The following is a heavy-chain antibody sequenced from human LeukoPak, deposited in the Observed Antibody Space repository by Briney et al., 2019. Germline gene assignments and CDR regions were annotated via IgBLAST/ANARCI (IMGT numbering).Heavy chain of an antibody. Sequence: GASVKVSCKASGYTFTGYYMHWVRQAPGQGLEWMGWINPNSGGTNYAQKFQGRVTMTRDTSISTAYMELSRLRSDDTAVYYCAGDLIIAARPRYSSSWYDFDYWGQGTLVTVSS. J-gene: IGHJ4*02. V-gene: IGHV1-2*02. CDR3: AGDLIIAARPRYSSSWYDFDY. CDR2: INPNSGGT. D-gene: IGHD6-13*01. CDR1: GYTFTGYY.